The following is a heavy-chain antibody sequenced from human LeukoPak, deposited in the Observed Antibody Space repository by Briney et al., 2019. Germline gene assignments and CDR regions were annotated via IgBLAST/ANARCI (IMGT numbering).Heavy chain of an antibody. V-gene: IGHV4-4*07. CDR1: GGSISSYN. D-gene: IGHD2-8*01. J-gene: IGHJ3*02. CDR2: IYTSGST. CDR3: ARDCTNGVCYGAFDI. Sequence: ASETLSLTCTVSGGSISSYNWSWIRQPAGKGLEWIGRIYTSGSTNYNPSLKSRVTMSVDTSKNQFSLKLSSVTAADTAVYYCARDCTNGVCYGAFDIWGQGTMVTVSS.